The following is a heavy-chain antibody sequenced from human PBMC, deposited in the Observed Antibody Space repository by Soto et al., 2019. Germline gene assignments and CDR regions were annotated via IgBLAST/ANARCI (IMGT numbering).Heavy chain of an antibody. Sequence: EVQLVESGGDLVQPGGSLRLSCAASGFTFSSNWMSWVRQAAGQGLEWVANVNQDGSGRYYVDSVKGRFTISRDNAKNSLDPHMIRLGAEDTAVDGGDRDPGYDGGWCCWGQGRLVTVSS. J-gene: IGHJ4*02. CDR1: GFTFSSNW. V-gene: IGHV3-7*04. CDR2: VNQDGSGR. D-gene: IGHD6-19*01. CDR3: DRDPGYDGGWCC.